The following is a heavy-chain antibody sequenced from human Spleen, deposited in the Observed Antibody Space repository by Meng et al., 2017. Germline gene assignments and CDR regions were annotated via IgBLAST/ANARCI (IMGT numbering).Heavy chain of an antibody. CDR1: GGSISSSSYY. Sequence: QLQLQESGPGLVKPSETLSLTCTVSGGSISSSSYYWGWIRQPPGKGLEWIGSIYYSGSTYYNPSLKSRVTISVDTSKNQFSLKLSSVTAADTAVYYCARGTRPITMIVVVDYWGQGTLVTVSS. D-gene: IGHD3-22*01. V-gene: IGHV4-39*01. CDR3: ARGTRPITMIVVVDY. J-gene: IGHJ4*02. CDR2: IYYSGST.